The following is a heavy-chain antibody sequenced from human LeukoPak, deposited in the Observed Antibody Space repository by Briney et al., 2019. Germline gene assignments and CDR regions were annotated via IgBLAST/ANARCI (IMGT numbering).Heavy chain of an antibody. D-gene: IGHD3-3*01. V-gene: IGHV3-48*03. Sequence: GESLKISCAASGFTFSSYEMNWVRQAPGKGLEWVSYISSSGSTIYYADSVKGRFTISRDNAKNSLYLQMNSLRAEDTAVYYCARDLITIFGVATGGLDYWGQGTLVTVSS. J-gene: IGHJ4*02. CDR1: GFTFSSYE. CDR2: ISSSGSTI. CDR3: ARDLITIFGVATGGLDY.